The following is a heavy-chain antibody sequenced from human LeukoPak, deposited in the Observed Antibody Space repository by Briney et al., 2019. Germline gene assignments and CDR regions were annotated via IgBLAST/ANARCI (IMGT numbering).Heavy chain of an antibody. D-gene: IGHD2-21*02. J-gene: IGHJ3*02. V-gene: IGHV4-39*01. CDR1: VGSMSSSSHY. CDR2: IYYSGST. CDR3: ARNMTALSRLDVFDI. Sequence: SETLSLTCTVSVGSMSSSSHYWGWIRQSPGKGLEWIGSIYYSGSTYYNPSLRSRVLISVDTSKNQFSLELRSVTAADTAIYYCARNMTALSRLDVFDIWGPGTMVTVSS.